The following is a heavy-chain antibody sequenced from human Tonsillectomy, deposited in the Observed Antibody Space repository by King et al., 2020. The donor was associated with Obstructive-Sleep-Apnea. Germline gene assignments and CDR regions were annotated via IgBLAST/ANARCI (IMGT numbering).Heavy chain of an antibody. D-gene: IGHD4-17*01. CDR3: AIDPGVDRRYNWFDP. V-gene: IGHV1-2*02. CDR2: INPNSGGT. Sequence: QLVQSGAEVKTPGASVKVSCKASGYIFTDFYMHWVRQAPGQGLEWMGWINPNSGGTNYAQKFQGRVTLTRDTSISTAYMELSRLRSDDTAVYYCAIDPGVDRRYNWFDPWGQGTLVTVSS. CDR1: GYIFTDFY. J-gene: IGHJ5*02.